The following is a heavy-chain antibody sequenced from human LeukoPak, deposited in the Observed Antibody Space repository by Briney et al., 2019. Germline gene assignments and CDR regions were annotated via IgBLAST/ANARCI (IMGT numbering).Heavy chain of an antibody. CDR1: GGSISSSSYY. D-gene: IGHD7-27*01. CDR3: ARMSTGGPFDY. J-gene: IGHJ4*02. CDR2: IYYSGST. Sequence: SETLSLTCTVSGGSISSSSYYWGWIRQPPGKGLEWIGSIYYSGSTYYNPSLKSRVTISVDTSKNQFSLKLSSVTAADTAVYYCARMSTGGPFDYWGQGTLVTVSS. V-gene: IGHV4-39*01.